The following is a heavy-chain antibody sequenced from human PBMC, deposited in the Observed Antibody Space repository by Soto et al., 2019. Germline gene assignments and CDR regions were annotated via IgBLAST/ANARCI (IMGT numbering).Heavy chain of an antibody. CDR2: IYYSGST. J-gene: IGHJ4*02. D-gene: IGHD2-21*01. V-gene: IGHV4-31*03. Sequence: SETLSLTCTVSGGSIISGGYYWSWIRQHPGKGLEWIGYIYYSGSTYYNPSLKSRVTISVDTSKNQFSLKLSSVTAADTAVYYCASRSIIEVVRSGYFDYWGQVTLVTVS. CDR1: GGSIISGGYY. CDR3: ASRSIIEVVRSGYFDY.